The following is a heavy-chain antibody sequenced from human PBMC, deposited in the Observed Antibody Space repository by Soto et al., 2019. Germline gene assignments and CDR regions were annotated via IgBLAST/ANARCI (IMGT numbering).Heavy chain of an antibody. Sequence: QVQLVQSGAEVKKPGSSVKVSCKESGGTFSSYAIAWVRQAPGEGLEWMGGIVPIFGIAYYAQKFQGRVAITADEATNKAYMELSSMRSDDTAVYYCAKAAQTRYNWNDLGNWFDPWGQGTLDIVSS. V-gene: IGHV1-69*01. D-gene: IGHD1-1*01. CDR2: IVPIFGIA. CDR3: AKAAQTRYNWNDLGNWFDP. J-gene: IGHJ5*02. CDR1: GGTFSSYA.